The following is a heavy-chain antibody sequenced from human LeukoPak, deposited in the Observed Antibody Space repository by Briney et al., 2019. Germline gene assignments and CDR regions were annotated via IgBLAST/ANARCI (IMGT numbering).Heavy chain of an antibody. CDR2: IYSSGTI. V-gene: IGHV4-4*07. Sequence: SETLSLTCTVSGGSITNFYWSWIRQPAGKGLEWIGRIYSSGTITYNPSLERRVSMSVDTSKNQFSLKLSSVTAADTAVYYCARDSGTTGEVKFDPWGQGTLVIVSS. CDR1: GGSITNFY. J-gene: IGHJ5*02. CDR3: ARDSGTTGEVKFDP. D-gene: IGHD3-10*01.